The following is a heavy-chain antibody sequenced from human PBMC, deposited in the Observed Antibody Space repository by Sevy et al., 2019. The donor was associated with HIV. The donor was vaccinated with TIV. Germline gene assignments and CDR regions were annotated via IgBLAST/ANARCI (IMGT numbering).Heavy chain of an antibody. J-gene: IGHJ4*02. Sequence: GGSLRLSCAASGFTFSSYWMHWVRQAPGKGLVWVSRINSDGSSTSYADSVKGRFTITRDNAKNTLYLQMNSLGAEDTAGYYCASDLEAAGPDYWGQGTLVTVSS. CDR2: INSDGSST. CDR3: ASDLEAAGPDY. V-gene: IGHV3-74*01. D-gene: IGHD6-13*01. CDR1: GFTFSSYW.